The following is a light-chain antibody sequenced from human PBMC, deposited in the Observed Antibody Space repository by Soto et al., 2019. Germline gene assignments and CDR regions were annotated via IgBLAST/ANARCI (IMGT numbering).Light chain of an antibody. CDR1: QDISVY. V-gene: IGKV1-27*01. Sequence: DLQMTQSPSSLSASVGDRVTITCRASQDISVYLAWYQQKPGKVPKLLIYAASTLQSGVPSRFSGSGSGTDCTLTISSLQPEDVATYYCQKYNTAPLTFGQGTRLDIK. CDR2: AAS. J-gene: IGKJ5*01. CDR3: QKYNTAPLT.